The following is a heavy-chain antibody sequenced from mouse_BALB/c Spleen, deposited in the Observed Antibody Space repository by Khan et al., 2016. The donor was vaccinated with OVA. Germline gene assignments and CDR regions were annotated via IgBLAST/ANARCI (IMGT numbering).Heavy chain of an antibody. V-gene: IGHV9-1*02. CDR3: ARGLNYYGSWFAY. D-gene: IGHD1-1*02. Sequence: QIQLVQSGPELKKPGETVKISCKASGYAFTDYEMNWVKQAPGKALKWMGWINTYTGEPTYADDFRGRFAFSLETSASTASLRINNLKNEDMATYFCARGLNYYGSWFAYWGQGTLVTVSA. J-gene: IGHJ3*01. CDR1: GYAFTDYE. CDR2: INTYTGEP.